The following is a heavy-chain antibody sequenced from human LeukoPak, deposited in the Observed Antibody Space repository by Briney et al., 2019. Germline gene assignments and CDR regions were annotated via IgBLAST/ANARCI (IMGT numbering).Heavy chain of an antibody. CDR2: ISSNGDST. D-gene: IGHD1-14*01. Sequence: GGSLRLSCAASGSTFSSYVMHWVRQAPGKGLEYISVISSNGDSTYYADSVKGRFTISRDNSKNTLFLQMGSLRGDDMAVYYCAGGSNHCFDPWGQGTLVTVSS. CDR1: GSTFSSYV. V-gene: IGHV3-64*02. J-gene: IGHJ5*02. CDR3: AGGSNHCFDP.